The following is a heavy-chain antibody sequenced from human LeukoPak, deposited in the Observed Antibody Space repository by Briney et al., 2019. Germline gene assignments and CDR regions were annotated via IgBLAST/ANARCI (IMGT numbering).Heavy chain of an antibody. CDR2: VYYSGST. Sequence: PSETLSLTCTVFGSSISSYYWSWIRQPPGKGLDGIGYVYYSGSTNYTPSLKSRGTISVVTSKNPLSLKLSSVTAADTAVYYCGRGGNRPENWFDHWGQGTLVTVSS. J-gene: IGHJ5*02. D-gene: IGHD1-14*01. CDR1: GSSISSYY. V-gene: IGHV4-59*01. CDR3: GRGGNRPENWFDH.